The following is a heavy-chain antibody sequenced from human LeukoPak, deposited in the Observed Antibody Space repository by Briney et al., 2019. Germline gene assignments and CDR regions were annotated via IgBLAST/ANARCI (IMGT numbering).Heavy chain of an antibody. CDR2: IIPIFGTA. D-gene: IGHD2-8*01. CDR1: GGTFSSYA. J-gene: IGHJ4*02. V-gene: IGHV1-69*13. Sequence: SVKVSCKASGGTFSSYAISWVRQAPGQGFEWMGGIIPIFGTANYAQKFQGRVTITADESTSTAYMELSSLRSEDTAVYYCARSYCTNGVCYNYFDYWGQGTLVTVSS. CDR3: ARSYCTNGVCYNYFDY.